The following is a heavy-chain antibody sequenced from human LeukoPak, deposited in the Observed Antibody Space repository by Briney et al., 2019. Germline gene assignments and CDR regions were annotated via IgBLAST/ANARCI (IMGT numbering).Heavy chain of an antibody. CDR3: ARSYCSSTSCLFDY. V-gene: IGHV1-69*13. CDR1: GGTFSSYA. CDR2: IIPIFGTA. Sequence: PVKVSCKASGGTFSSYAISWVRQAPGQGLEWMGGIIPIFGTANYAQKFQGRVTITADESTSTAYMELSSLRSEDTAVYYCARSYCSSTSCLFDYWGQGTLVTVSS. D-gene: IGHD2-2*01. J-gene: IGHJ4*02.